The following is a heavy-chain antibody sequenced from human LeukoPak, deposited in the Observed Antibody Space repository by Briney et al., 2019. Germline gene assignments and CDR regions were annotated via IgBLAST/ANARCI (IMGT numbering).Heavy chain of an antibody. J-gene: IGHJ4*02. CDR2: IYPGDSDT. CDR1: GYSFTSYW. D-gene: IGHD6-13*01. V-gene: IGHV5-51*01. Sequence: ESLTISCKGSGYSFTSYWIGWVRQMPGKGLEWMGIIYPGDSDTRYSPSFQGQVTISAGKSISTAYLQWSSLKASDTAMYYCAVIAAAHGYFDYWGQGTLVTVSS. CDR3: AVIAAAHGYFDY.